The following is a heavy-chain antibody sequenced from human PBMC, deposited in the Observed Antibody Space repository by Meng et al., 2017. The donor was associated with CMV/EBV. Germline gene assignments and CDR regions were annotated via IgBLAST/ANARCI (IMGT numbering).Heavy chain of an antibody. J-gene: IGHJ4*02. CDR1: GYSISSGYY. CDR3: ARGLRNYYDSSGPAYYFDY. V-gene: IGHV4-38-2*02. D-gene: IGHD3-22*01. Sequence: SETLSLTCTVSGYSISSGYYWGWIRQPPGKGLEWIGSIYHSGSTYYNPSLKSRVTISVDTSKNQFSLKLSSVTAADTAVYYCARGLRNYYDSSGPAYYFDYWGQGTLVTVSS. CDR2: IYHSGST.